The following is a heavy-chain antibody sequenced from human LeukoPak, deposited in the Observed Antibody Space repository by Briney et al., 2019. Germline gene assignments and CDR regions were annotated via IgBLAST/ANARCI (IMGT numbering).Heavy chain of an antibody. CDR2: IHQHGNEK. CDR1: GISFNNYG. CDR3: ATLNGPLFEY. V-gene: IGHV3-7*01. J-gene: IGHJ4*02. D-gene: IGHD2-8*01. Sequence: GGSLRLSCAASGISFNNYGMSWVRQAPGKGLEWVASIHQHGNEKYFVDSVRGRFTISRDNAKNSLYLQMSSLRAEDTAVYYCATLNGPLFEYWGQGTLVTVSS.